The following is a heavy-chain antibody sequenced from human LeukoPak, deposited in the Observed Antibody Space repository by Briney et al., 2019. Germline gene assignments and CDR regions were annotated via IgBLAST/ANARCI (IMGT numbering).Heavy chain of an antibody. Sequence: PGGSLRLSCAASGFTFSDYYMSWIRQAPGKGLEWVSYISSSGSTIYYADSVKGRFTISRDNAKNSLYLQMNSLRAEDTAVYYCAKGSITMVRGVIIHFDYWGQGTLVTVSS. CDR1: GFTFSDYY. J-gene: IGHJ4*02. V-gene: IGHV3-11*01. CDR2: ISSSGSTI. D-gene: IGHD3-10*01. CDR3: AKGSITMVRGVIIHFDY.